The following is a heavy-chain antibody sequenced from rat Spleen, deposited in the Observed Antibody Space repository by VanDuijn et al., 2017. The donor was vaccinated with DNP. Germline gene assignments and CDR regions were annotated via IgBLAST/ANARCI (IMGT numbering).Heavy chain of an antibody. CDR1: GFTFNDYD. D-gene: IGHD1-1*01. Sequence: EVQLVESGGGLVQPGGSLKLSCVASGFTFNDYDMAWVRQAPAKGLEWVTSITPSGNSAFYRDSVKGRFTVSRDNAKSTLYLQMDSLRSEETATYYCASLLLPNWFTYWGQGTLVTVSS. J-gene: IGHJ3*01. CDR3: ASLLLPNWFTY. CDR2: ITPSGNSA. V-gene: IGHV5S23*01.